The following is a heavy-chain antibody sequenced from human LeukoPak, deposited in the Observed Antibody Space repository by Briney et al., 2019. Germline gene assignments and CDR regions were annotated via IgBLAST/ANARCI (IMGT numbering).Heavy chain of an antibody. CDR2: INPSGGST. V-gene: IGHV1-46*01. CDR3: ARYYGAFDY. CDR1: GYTFTSYY. Sequence: ASVRVSCKASGYTFTSYYMYWVRQAPGQGLEWMGIINPSGGSTSYAQKFQGRVTMTRDTSTSTVYMELISLRSEDTAVYYCARYYGAFDYWGQGTLVTVSS. J-gene: IGHJ4*02. D-gene: IGHD4-17*01.